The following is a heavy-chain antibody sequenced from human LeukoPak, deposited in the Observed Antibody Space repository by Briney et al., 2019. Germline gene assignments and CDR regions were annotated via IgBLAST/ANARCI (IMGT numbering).Heavy chain of an antibody. CDR1: GGSISSSSYY. V-gene: IGHV4-31*03. D-gene: IGHD3-22*01. CDR3: ARGHMLVVVNWFDP. Sequence: PSETLSLTCTVSGGSISSSSYYWGWIRQHPGEGLEWIGYIYYSGSTYYNPSLKSRVTISVDTSKNQFSLKLSSVTAADTAVYYCARGHMLVVVNWFDPWGQGTLVTVSS. J-gene: IGHJ5*02. CDR2: IYYSGST.